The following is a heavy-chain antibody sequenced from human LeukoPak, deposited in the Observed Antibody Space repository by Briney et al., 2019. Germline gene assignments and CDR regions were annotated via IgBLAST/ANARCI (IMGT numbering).Heavy chain of an antibody. J-gene: IGHJ4*02. CDR3: ARPRWLQFGPHDS. D-gene: IGHD5-12*01. V-gene: IGHV3-7*01. CDR1: GFTLSTFW. Sequence: GGSLRLSCAASGFTLSTFWMSWIRQAPGKGLEWVANIKQDESEKYYVDSVKGRFTISRDNAKNSLYLQMNSLRAEDTAVYYCARPRWLQFGPHDSWGQGTLVTVSS. CDR2: IKQDESEK.